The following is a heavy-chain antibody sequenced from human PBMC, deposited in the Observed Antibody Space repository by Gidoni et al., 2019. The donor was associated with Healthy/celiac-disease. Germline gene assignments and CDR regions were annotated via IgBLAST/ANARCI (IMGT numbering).Heavy chain of an antibody. V-gene: IGHV1-2*02. CDR2: INPNRGGT. CDR3: ARGLVVVAPHDY. D-gene: IGHD2-21*01. Sequence: QVQLVQSGAEVKKPGASVKVSCKASGYTFTGYYMHWVRQAPGQGLEWMGWINPNRGGTNYAQKFQGRVTMTRDTSISTAYMELGRLRSDDTAVYYCARGLVVVAPHDYWGQGTLVTVSS. CDR1: GYTFTGYY. J-gene: IGHJ4*02.